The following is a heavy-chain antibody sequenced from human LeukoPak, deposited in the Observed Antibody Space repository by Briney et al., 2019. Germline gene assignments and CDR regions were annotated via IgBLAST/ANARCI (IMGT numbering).Heavy chain of an antibody. D-gene: IGHD6-19*01. CDR1: GFTFSSYE. CDR3: AREGSGWSFDY. CDR2: ISDSGSSI. Sequence: GGSLRLSCAASGFTFSSYEMNWVRQAPGKGLEWVSYISDSGSSIYYADSVKGRFTISRDDAKNSLYLQMNSLRAEDTAVYYCAREGSGWSFDYWGQGTLAIVSS. V-gene: IGHV3-48*03. J-gene: IGHJ4*02.